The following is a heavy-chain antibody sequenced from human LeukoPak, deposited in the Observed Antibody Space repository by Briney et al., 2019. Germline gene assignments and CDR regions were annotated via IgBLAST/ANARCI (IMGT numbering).Heavy chain of an antibody. CDR2: ISGSGGST. CDR1: GFTFSSYA. Sequence: GGSLRLSCAASGFTFSSYAMSWVRQAPGKGLEWVSAISGSGGSTYYAGSVKGRFTISGDNSKNTLYLQMNSLRAEDTAVYYCAKGLIFGRFDYWGQGTLVTVSS. D-gene: IGHD3-3*02. V-gene: IGHV3-23*01. CDR3: AKGLIFGRFDY. J-gene: IGHJ4*02.